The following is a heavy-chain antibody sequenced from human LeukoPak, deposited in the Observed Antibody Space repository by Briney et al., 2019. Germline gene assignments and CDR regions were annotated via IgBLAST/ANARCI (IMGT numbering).Heavy chain of an antibody. CDR3: AKEFRWSVVESDY. Sequence: SGGSLRLSCAASGFTFSSYAMNWVRQAPGKGLEWVSAISGSGGSTYYADSVKGRFTISRDNSKNTLYLQMNSLRAEDTAVYYCAKEFRWSVVESDYWGQGTLVTVSS. CDR1: GFTFSSYA. CDR2: ISGSGGST. V-gene: IGHV3-23*01. D-gene: IGHD2-21*01. J-gene: IGHJ4*02.